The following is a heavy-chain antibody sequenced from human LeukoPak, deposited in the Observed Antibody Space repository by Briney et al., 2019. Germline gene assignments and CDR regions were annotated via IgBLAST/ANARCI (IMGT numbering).Heavy chain of an antibody. CDR1: GFTFSDYY. V-gene: IGHV3-11*01. CDR2: ISSSGSTI. Sequence: GGSLRLSCAASGFTFSDYYMSWIRQAPGKGLEWVSYISSSGSTIYYADSVKGRFTISRDNAKNSLYLQMNSLRAEDTAVYYCAGDRRYSSSSPFDYWGQGTLVTVSS. D-gene: IGHD6-6*01. J-gene: IGHJ4*02. CDR3: AGDRRYSSSSPFDY.